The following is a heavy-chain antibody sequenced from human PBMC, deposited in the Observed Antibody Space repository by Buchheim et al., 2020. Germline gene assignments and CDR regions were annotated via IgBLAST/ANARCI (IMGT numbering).Heavy chain of an antibody. CDR2: ISDSGDTT. CDR1: GFNFNSNA. J-gene: IGHJ4*02. D-gene: IGHD4-11*01. Sequence: EVQLLESGGGLVQPGGSLGLSCAASGFNFNSNAMSWVRQAPGRGLEWVSGISDSGDTTYYTDSVKDRFTISRDNSKNTLYLHMNNLRVDDTAIYYCARASPGSIYFQPWDSWGQGTL. CDR3: ARASPGSIYFQPWDS. V-gene: IGHV3-23*01.